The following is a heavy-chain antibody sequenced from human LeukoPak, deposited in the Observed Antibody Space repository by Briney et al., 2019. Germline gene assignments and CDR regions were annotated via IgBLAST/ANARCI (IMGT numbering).Heavy chain of an antibody. D-gene: IGHD3-10*01. CDR1: GGSISSSDYF. CDR2: IYSSGST. V-gene: IGHV4-39*01. Sequence: SETLSLTCTVSGGSISSSDYFWGWIRQPPGKGLEWIGSIYSSGSTYYSPSLKSRLIISVETSKNQFSLKLSSVTAADTAVYYCARQGYLGSWRYNWFDPWGQGTLVTVSS. J-gene: IGHJ5*02. CDR3: ARQGYLGSWRYNWFDP.